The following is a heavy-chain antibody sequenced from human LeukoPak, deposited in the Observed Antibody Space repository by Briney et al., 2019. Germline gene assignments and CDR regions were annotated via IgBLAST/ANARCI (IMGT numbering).Heavy chain of an antibody. CDR1: GFTFSSYA. J-gene: IGHJ4*02. V-gene: IGHV3-23*01. Sequence: TGGSLRLSCAASGFTFSSYAMSWVRQAPGKGLEWVSAISGSGGSTYYADSVKGRFAISRDNSKNTLYLQMNSLRAEDTAVYYCARDRSSLDYWGQGTLVTVSS. CDR3: ARDRSSLDY. D-gene: IGHD6-13*01. CDR2: ISGSGGST.